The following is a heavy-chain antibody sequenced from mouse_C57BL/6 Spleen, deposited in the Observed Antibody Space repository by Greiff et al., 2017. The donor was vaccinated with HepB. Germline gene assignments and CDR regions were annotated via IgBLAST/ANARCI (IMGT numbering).Heavy chain of an antibody. J-gene: IGHJ4*01. Sequence: QVHVKQSGAELARPGASVKMSCKASGYTFTSYTMHWVKQRPGQGLELIGYINPSSGYTKYNQKFKDKATLTADKSSSTAYMQLSSRTSDDSAVYYCARYIYYYGSSPYAMDYWGQGTSVTVSS. CDR3: ARYIYYYGSSPYAMDY. CDR2: INPSSGYT. V-gene: IGHV1-4*01. CDR1: GYTFTSYT. D-gene: IGHD1-1*01.